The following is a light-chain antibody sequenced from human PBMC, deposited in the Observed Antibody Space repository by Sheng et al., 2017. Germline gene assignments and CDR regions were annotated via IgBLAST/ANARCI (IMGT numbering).Light chain of an antibody. CDR2: GAS. CDR3: QQSYSTPYT. V-gene: IGKV1-39*01. Sequence: QLTQSPSSLSASVGDRVIITCRASQGISTYLAWYQQKPEKAPNLLIYGASTLQSGVPSRFSGSGSGTDFTLTISSLQPEDLGTFYCQQSYSTPYTFGQGTKLEIK. J-gene: IGKJ2*01. CDR1: QGISTY.